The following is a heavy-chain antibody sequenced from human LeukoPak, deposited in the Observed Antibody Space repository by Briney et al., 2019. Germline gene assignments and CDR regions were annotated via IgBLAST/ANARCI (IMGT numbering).Heavy chain of an antibody. V-gene: IGHV4-31*03. Sequence: PSETLSLTCTVSGGSISSGGYYWSWIRQHPGKGLEWIGYIYYSGSTYYNPSLKSRVTISVDTSKNQFSLKLSSVTAADTAVYYCARHSPGGYGSGSYYSRRYSRYFDYWGQGTLATVSS. D-gene: IGHD3-10*01. CDR1: GGSISSGGYY. CDR3: ARHSPGGYGSGSYYSRRYSRYFDY. J-gene: IGHJ4*02. CDR2: IYYSGST.